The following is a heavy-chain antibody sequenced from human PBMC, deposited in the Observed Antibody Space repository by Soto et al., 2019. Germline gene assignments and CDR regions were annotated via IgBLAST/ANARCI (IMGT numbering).Heavy chain of an antibody. J-gene: IGHJ4*02. CDR1: GFTVSSNY. D-gene: IGHD3-10*01. CDR3: AKDSLWFGELSLDY. Sequence: GGSLRLSCAASGFTVSSNYMSWVRQAPGKGLEWVSVIYSGGSKYYADSVKGRFTISRDNSKNTLYLQMNSLRAEDTAVYYCAKDSLWFGELSLDYWGQGTLVTVSS. CDR2: IYSGGSK. V-gene: IGHV3-53*05.